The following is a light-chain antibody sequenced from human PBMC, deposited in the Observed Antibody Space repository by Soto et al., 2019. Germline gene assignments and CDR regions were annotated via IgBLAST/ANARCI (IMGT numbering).Light chain of an antibody. V-gene: IGLV2-14*01. CDR2: EVT. CDR1: SGDIGSYNR. CDR3: HSYDSSLTAHVV. J-gene: IGLJ2*01. Sequence: QSVLTQPASVSGSPGQSITISCTGTSGDIGSYNRVSWYQQHPGKAPKLIIYEVTDRPSGVSNRFSGSKSGNTASLTISGLQAEDEAEYYCHSYDSSLTAHVVFGGGTKLTVL.